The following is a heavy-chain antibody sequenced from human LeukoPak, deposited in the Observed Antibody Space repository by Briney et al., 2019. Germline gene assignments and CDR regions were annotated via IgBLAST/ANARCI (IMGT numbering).Heavy chain of an antibody. CDR2: ISAYNGNT. CDR3: ARDIAAAGLNWFDP. V-gene: IGHV1-18*01. J-gene: IGHJ5*02. D-gene: IGHD6-13*01. CDR1: GYTFTSYG. Sequence: GASVKVSCKASGYTFTSYGISWVRQAPGQGLEWMGWISAYNGNTNYAQKLQGRVTMTTDTSTSTAYMELRSLRSDDTAVYYCARDIAAAGLNWFDPWGQGTLVTVSS.